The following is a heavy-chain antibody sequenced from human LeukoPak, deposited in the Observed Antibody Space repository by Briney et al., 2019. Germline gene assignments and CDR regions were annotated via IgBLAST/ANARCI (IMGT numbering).Heavy chain of an antibody. CDR1: GYTFTGYY. V-gene: IGHV1-18*04. Sequence: ASVKVSCKASGYTFTGYYMHWVRQAPGQGLEWMGWISAYNGNTNYAQKLQGRVTMTTDTSTSTAYMELRSLRSDDTAVYYCARVVITFGGDLFDYWGQGTLVTVSS. D-gene: IGHD3-16*01. CDR2: ISAYNGNT. J-gene: IGHJ4*02. CDR3: ARVVITFGGDLFDY.